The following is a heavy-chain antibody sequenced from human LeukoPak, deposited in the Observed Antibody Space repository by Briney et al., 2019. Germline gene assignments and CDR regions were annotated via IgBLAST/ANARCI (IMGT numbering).Heavy chain of an antibody. V-gene: IGHV4-59*08. CDR3: ARLGYYYDSSGYYLYYFDY. D-gene: IGHD3-22*01. CDR2: IYYSGST. CDR1: GGSISSYY. Sequence: PSETLSLTCTVSGGSISSYYWNWIRQPPGKGLEWIGYIYYSGSTNYNPSLKSRVTISIDTSENQFSLKLSSVTAADTAVYYCARLGYYYDSSGYYLYYFDYWGQGTLVTVSS. J-gene: IGHJ4*02.